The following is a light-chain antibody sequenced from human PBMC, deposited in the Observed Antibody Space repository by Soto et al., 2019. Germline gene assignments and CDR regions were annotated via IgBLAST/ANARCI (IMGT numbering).Light chain of an antibody. J-gene: IGKJ5*01. V-gene: IGKV1-12*01. Sequence: IQVTQSPSSVSASVGDRVIITCRANQAIDRWLSWYQQKPGKAPKLLIYDASNLESGVPSRFGGSGSGTEFTLTISSLQPEDFATYYCQRANSFPITFGQGTRLEIK. CDR2: DAS. CDR1: QAIDRW. CDR3: QRANSFPIT.